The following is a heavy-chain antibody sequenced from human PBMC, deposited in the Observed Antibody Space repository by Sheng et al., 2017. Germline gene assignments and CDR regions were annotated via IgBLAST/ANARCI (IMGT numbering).Heavy chain of an antibody. CDR3: ASPFCSGGSCYPGY. Sequence: VQLVESGGGLVKPGGSLRLSCAASGFTFSSYSMNWVRQAPGKGLEWVSSITNIGSDKYYADSVKGRFTISRDNAKNSLYLQMNSLRAEDTAVYYCASPFCSGGSCYPGYWGQGTLVTVSS. J-gene: IGHJ4*02. D-gene: IGHD2-15*01. CDR2: ITNIGSDK. V-gene: IGHV3-21*06. CDR1: GFTFSSYS.